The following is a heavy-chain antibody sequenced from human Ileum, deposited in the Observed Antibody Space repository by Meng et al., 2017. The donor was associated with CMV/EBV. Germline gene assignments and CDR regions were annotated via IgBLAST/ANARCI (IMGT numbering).Heavy chain of an antibody. CDR2: ISRDNTYT. CDR1: GFSFSDFH. J-gene: IGHJ4*02. D-gene: IGHD3-22*01. Sequence: GESGGVLVKPGGSPRLSLGASGFSFSDFHMNWIRQAPGKGPEWVSFISRDNTYTNYADSVKGRFTISRDNAKNLLFLQMNSLRVEDTALYYCARGHYDSFWGRGTLVTVSS. V-gene: IGHV3-11*06. CDR3: ARGHYDSF.